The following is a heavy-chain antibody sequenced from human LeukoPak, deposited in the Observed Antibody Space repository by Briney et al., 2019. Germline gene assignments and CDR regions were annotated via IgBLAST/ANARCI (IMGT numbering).Heavy chain of an antibody. J-gene: IGHJ5*02. D-gene: IGHD2-2*01. Sequence: PGGSLRLSCAASGFTFSSYAMSWVRQAPGKGLEWVSAISGSGGSTYYADSVKGRFTISRDNSKNTLYLQMNSLRAEDTAVYYCAKDFGSHCSSTSCPNWFDPWGQGTLVTVSS. V-gene: IGHV3-23*01. CDR2: ISGSGGST. CDR3: AKDFGSHCSSTSCPNWFDP. CDR1: GFTFSSYA.